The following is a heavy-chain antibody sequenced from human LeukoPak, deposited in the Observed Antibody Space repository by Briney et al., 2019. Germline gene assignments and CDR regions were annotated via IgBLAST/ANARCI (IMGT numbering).Heavy chain of an antibody. CDR1: GFTFSNYV. D-gene: IGHD4/OR15-4a*01. CDR2: ITGSGGST. Sequence: GGSLRLSCAASGFTFSNYVMSWVRQAPGKGLEWVSSITGSGGSTFYADSVKGRFTISRDNSKNTLYLQMNSLRAEDTAVYYCAKGGLWNAFDIWGQGTMVTVSS. CDR3: AKGGLWNAFDI. J-gene: IGHJ3*02. V-gene: IGHV3-23*01.